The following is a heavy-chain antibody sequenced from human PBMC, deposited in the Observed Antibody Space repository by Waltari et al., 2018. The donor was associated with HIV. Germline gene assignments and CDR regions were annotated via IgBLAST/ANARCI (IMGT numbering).Heavy chain of an antibody. J-gene: IGHJ4*02. D-gene: IGHD2-15*01. CDR2: INAGNGNT. Sequence: QVQLVQSGAEVKKPGASVKVSCKASGYTFTSYAMHWVRQAPGQRLEWMGWINAGNGNTKYSQKFQGRVTITRDTSASTAYMELSSLRSEDTAVYYCARATDPVAATPRPPDYWGQGTLVTVSS. V-gene: IGHV1-3*01. CDR3: ARATDPVAATPRPPDY. CDR1: GYTFTSYA.